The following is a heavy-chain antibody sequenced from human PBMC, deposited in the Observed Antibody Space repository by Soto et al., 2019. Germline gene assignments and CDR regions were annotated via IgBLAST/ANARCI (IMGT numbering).Heavy chain of an antibody. J-gene: IGHJ1*01. CDR3: VKDESINWYSGHFRH. V-gene: IGHV3-9*01. CDR1: GFTFDDYA. Sequence: GGSLRLSCSASGFTFDDYAMHWVRQVPGKGLEWVSGINWNSGSIGYGDSVKGRFAISRDNAKNSLHLQMNSLSAEDTAFYYCVKDESINWYSGHFRHWGQGTLVTVSS. D-gene: IGHD6-13*01. CDR2: INWNSGSI.